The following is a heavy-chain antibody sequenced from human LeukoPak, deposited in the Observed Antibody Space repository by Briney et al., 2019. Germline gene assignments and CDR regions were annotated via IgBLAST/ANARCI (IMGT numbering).Heavy chain of an antibody. CDR1: GYTFTGYY. CDR2: INPNSGGT. Sequence: ASVKVSCKASGYTFTGYYMHWVRQAPGQGLEWMGWINPNSGGTNYAQKFQGRVTMTRDTSISAAYMELSRLRSDDTAVYYCARVWLGPPFFDYWGQGTLVTVSS. J-gene: IGHJ4*02. CDR3: ARVWLGPPFFDY. V-gene: IGHV1-2*02. D-gene: IGHD3-22*01.